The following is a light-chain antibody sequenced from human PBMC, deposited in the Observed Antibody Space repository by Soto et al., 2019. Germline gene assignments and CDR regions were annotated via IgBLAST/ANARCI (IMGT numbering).Light chain of an antibody. CDR1: SSDVGGYNY. Sequence: QSALTQPASVSGSPGQSITIYCTGTSSDVGGYNYVSWYQQHPGKALKLMIYEVSNRPSGVSNRFSGSKSGNTAALTISGLQAEDEADYYCSSYTSSSIDYVFGTGTKLTVL. CDR2: EVS. V-gene: IGLV2-14*01. CDR3: SSYTSSSIDYV. J-gene: IGLJ1*01.